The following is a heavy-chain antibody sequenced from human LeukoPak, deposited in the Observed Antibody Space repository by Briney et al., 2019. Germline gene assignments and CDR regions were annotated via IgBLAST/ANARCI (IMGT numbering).Heavy chain of an antibody. D-gene: IGHD6-13*01. CDR3: ASGYNRNY. CDR2: IKHDGSEK. CDR1: GFTFSSYW. J-gene: IGHJ4*02. Sequence: PGGSLRLSCAASGFTFSSYWMTWDRQAPGKGLEWVANIKHDGSEKYYVDSVKGRFTISRDNAKNSLYLQMNSLRAEDTAVYYCASGYNRNYWGQGTLVTVSS. V-gene: IGHV3-7*02.